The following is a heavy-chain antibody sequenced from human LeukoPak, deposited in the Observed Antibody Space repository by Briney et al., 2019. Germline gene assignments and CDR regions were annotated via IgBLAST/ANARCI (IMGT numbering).Heavy chain of an antibody. CDR3: AKDKPPDYYDILTGQSGT. D-gene: IGHD3-9*01. V-gene: IGHV3-23*01. CDR2: ISGSGGST. J-gene: IGHJ5*02. Sequence: GGSLRLSCAASGFTFSSYAMSWVRQAPGKGLEWVSAISGSGGSTYYADSVKGRFTISRDNSKNTLYLQMNSLGAEDTAVYYCAKDKPPDYYDILTGQSGTWGQGTLVTVSS. CDR1: GFTFSSYA.